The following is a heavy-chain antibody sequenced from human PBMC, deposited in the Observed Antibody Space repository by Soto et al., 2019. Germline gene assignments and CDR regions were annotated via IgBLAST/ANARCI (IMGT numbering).Heavy chain of an antibody. CDR2: IYYSGST. J-gene: IGHJ4*02. CDR3: ASVDTAMVINY. V-gene: IGHV4-31*03. D-gene: IGHD5-18*01. CDR1: GGSISSGGYY. Sequence: SETLSLTCTVSGGSISSGGYYWSWIRQHPGKGLEWIGYIYYSGSTYYNPSLRSRVTISVDTSKNQFSLKLSSVTAADTAVYYCASVDTAMVINYWGQGTLVTVSS.